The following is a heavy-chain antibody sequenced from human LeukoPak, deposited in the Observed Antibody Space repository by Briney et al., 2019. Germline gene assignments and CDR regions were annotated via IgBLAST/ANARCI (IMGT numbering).Heavy chain of an antibody. D-gene: IGHD3-22*01. V-gene: IGHV4-39*01. J-gene: IGHJ4*02. CDR1: GGSISSSSYY. Sequence: SETLSLTCTVSGGSISSSSYYWGWIRQPPGKWLEWIGSIYYSGSTYYNPSLKSRVTISVDTSKNQFSLKLSSVTAADTAVYYCARQTSGYYVDYWGQGSLVTVSS. CDR2: IYYSGST. CDR3: ARQTSGYYVDY.